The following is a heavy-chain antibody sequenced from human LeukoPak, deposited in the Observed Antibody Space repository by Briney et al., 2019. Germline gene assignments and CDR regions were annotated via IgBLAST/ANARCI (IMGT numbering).Heavy chain of an antibody. CDR1: GGSISSYY. V-gene: IGHV4-59*01. D-gene: IGHD2-2*01. Sequence: SETLSLTYTVSGGSISSYYWSWIRLPPGKGLEWNGYIYYSGSTNYNPSPKSRVTISVDTSKNQFSLKLSSVTAADTAVYYCASSIVVLPAAIAGAFDMWGQGTMVTVSS. J-gene: IGHJ3*02. CDR2: IYYSGST. CDR3: ASSIVVLPAAIAGAFDM.